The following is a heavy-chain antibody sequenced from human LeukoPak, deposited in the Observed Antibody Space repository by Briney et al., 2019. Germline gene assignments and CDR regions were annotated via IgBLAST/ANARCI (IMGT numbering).Heavy chain of an antibody. J-gene: IGHJ6*03. CDR1: GYPINNAYY. V-gene: IGHV4-38-2*01. CDR3: ARQYDSYFYYYLDL. D-gene: IGHD2-2*01. CDR2: LYHPDST. Sequence: SETLSLTCAVSGYPINNAYYWVWIRQPPGKGLEWIGSLYHPDSTYYNPSLKSRVTMSADTSTNQFSLKLSFVTAADTAVYYCARQYDSYFYYYLDLWGTGTTVTVSS.